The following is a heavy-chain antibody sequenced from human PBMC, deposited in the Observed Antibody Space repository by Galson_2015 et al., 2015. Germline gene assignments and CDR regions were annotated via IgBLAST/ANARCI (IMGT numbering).Heavy chain of an antibody. CDR1: GFTFSSYS. Sequence: SLRLSCAASGFTFSSYSMNWVRQAPGKGLEWVSSISSSSSYIYYADSVKGRFTISRDNAKNSLYLQMNSLRAEDTAVYYCARETLYSSSRGRDWFDPWGQGTLVTVSS. D-gene: IGHD6-6*01. CDR3: ARETLYSSSRGRDWFDP. V-gene: IGHV3-21*01. CDR2: ISSSSSYI. J-gene: IGHJ5*02.